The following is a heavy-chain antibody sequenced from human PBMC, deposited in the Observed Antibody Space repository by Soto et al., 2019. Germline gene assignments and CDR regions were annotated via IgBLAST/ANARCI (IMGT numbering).Heavy chain of an antibody. CDR3: ARALFAGDYGDSRPYYSYGMDF. Sequence: QVQLQESGPGLVKPSQTLSLTCTVSGGSISSGDYYWSWIRQPPGKGLEWIGYIYYSGSTYYNPPPKSRVTIPVDTSKNQFSLKLGSVTAADTAVYYCARALFAGDYGDSRPYYSYGMDFWGQGTTVTASS. CDR2: IYYSGST. J-gene: IGHJ6*02. CDR1: GGSISSGDYY. V-gene: IGHV4-30-4*01. D-gene: IGHD4-17*01.